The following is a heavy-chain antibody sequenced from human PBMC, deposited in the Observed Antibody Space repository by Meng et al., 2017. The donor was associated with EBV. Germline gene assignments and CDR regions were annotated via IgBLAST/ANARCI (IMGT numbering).Heavy chain of an antibody. Sequence: QVQLQESGPGLVKPSETLSRTCPVPGASVSGGTFHWSWIRQPPGKELEWIGYIYDGGTTIYNPSLKSRVTIFLDTSRTQFSLGLRSVTTADTAVYYCAKSSSSTPGVVDSWGQGTLVTVSS. CDR1: GASVSGGTFH. CDR2: IYDGGTT. V-gene: IGHV4-61*01. J-gene: IGHJ4*02. CDR3: AKSSSSTPGVVDS. D-gene: IGHD6-6*01.